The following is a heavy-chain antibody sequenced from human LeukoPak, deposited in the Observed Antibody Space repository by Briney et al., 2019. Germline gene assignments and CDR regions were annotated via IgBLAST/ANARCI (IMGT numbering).Heavy chain of an antibody. J-gene: IGHJ4*02. D-gene: IGHD3-9*01. CDR3: ARSLLDYDILTGYRPYYFDY. CDR1: GGSISSSSYY. CDR2: IYYSGST. V-gene: IGHV4-39*07. Sequence: SETLSLTCTVSGGSISSSSYYWGWIRQPPGKGLEWIGSIYYSGSTYYNPSLKSRVTISVDTSKNQFSLKLSSVTAADTAVYYCARSLLDYDILTGYRPYYFDYWGQGTLVTVSS.